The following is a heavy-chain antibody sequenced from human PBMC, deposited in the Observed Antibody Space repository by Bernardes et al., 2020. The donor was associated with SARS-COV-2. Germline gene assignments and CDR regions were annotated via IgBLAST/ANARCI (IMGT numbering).Heavy chain of an antibody. V-gene: IGHV3-72*01. D-gene: IGHD1-7*01. CDR2: SRDKTGSDTT. J-gene: IGHJ6*02. CDR1: VFTFGDYA. CDR3: VRASYVSGTTRRFVIDV. Sequence: GGSLRLSCAASVFTFGDYAMDWVRQAPGKGLEWVGRSRDKTGSDTTEYAAPVKGRFTISRDESENSLYLQMSSLKTEDTAVYYCVRASYVSGTTRRFVIDVWGHGTTVTVSS.